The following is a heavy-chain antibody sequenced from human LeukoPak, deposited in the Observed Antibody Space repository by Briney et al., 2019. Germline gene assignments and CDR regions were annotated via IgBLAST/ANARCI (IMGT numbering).Heavy chain of an antibody. CDR2: IYYSGST. D-gene: IGHD4-23*01. CDR1: GGSITSSIYF. CDR3: ARRDDHGGYIDY. J-gene: IGHJ4*02. V-gene: IGHV4-39*01. Sequence: SETLSLTCTVSGGSITSSIYFWGWLRQPPGRGLEWLGSIYYSGSTYYNPSLKSRVTISVDTSKNQFSLKLTSVTAADTALYYCARRDDHGGYIDYWGQGALVTVSS.